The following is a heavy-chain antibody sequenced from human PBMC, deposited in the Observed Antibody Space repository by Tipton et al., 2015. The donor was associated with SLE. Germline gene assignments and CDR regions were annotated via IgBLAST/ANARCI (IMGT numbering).Heavy chain of an antibody. J-gene: IGHJ4*02. Sequence: TLSLTCTVSGGSISSGGYYWSWIRQPPGKGLEWIGYIYYSGSTNYNPSLKSRVTISVDKSKNQFSLKLSSVTAADTAVYYCARVHYGKNLDYWGQGTLVTVSS. CDR1: GGSISSGGYY. D-gene: IGHD3-10*01. V-gene: IGHV4-61*08. CDR3: ARVHYGKNLDY. CDR2: IYYSGST.